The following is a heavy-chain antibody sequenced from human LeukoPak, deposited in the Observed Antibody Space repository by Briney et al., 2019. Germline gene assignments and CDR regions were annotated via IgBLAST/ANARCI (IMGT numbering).Heavy chain of an antibody. Sequence: GGSLRLSCVASGFIFSTYGMHCVRQVPGKGLEWVAFIRYDGSNKYYAESVKGRFTISRDNSKNTLYLQMYSLRTEDTAVYYCAKDGTPFRRGSSWYSWLDTWGQGTLVTVSS. CDR1: GFIFSTYG. V-gene: IGHV3-30*02. J-gene: IGHJ5*02. CDR3: AKDGTPFRRGSSWYSWLDT. D-gene: IGHD6-13*01. CDR2: IRYDGSNK.